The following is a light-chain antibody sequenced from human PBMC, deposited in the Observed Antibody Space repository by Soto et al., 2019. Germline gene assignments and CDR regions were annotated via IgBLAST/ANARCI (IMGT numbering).Light chain of an antibody. Sequence: EIVLTQSPGTLSLAPGGRATLSCRASQSASSSYLAWYQQKPGQAPRLLIYGASSRATGIPDRFSGSGSGTDFTLTISRLEPEDFAVYYCQQYGSSQTFGQGTKVDIK. J-gene: IGKJ1*01. CDR1: QSASSSY. CDR2: GAS. CDR3: QQYGSSQT. V-gene: IGKV3-20*01.